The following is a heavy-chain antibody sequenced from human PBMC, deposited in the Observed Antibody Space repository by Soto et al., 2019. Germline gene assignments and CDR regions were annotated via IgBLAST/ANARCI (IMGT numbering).Heavy chain of an antibody. D-gene: IGHD6-19*01. CDR2: ISSNGVGT. CDR1: GFTFSNSA. Sequence: EVQLVESGGGLVQPGGSLRLSCAASGFTFSNSAMDWVRQAPGKVLEYVSGISSNGVGTYYANSVKDRFTISRDNSKNTLYLQMGSLRAEDMAVYYCARREQSDYYYMDVWGKGTSVTVSS. J-gene: IGHJ6*03. CDR3: ARREQSDYYYMDV. V-gene: IGHV3-64*01.